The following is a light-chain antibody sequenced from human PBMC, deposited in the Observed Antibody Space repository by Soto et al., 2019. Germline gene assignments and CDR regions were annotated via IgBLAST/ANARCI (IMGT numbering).Light chain of an antibody. V-gene: IGLV2-23*01. CDR1: SSDVGSYNR. Sequence: QSALTQPASVSGSPGQSITISCTGTSSDVGSYNRVSWYQQHPGDAPRLIIYEGTKRPSGVSDRFSGSKSGNTASLTISGLQAEDEADYYCCSYAGSRTLVFGGGTKLTVL. CDR2: EGT. J-gene: IGLJ2*01. CDR3: CSYAGSRTLV.